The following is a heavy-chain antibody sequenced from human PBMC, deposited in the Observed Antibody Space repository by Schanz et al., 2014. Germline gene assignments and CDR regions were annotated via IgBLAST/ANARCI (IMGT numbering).Heavy chain of an antibody. CDR3: ARGRGCYDY. Sequence: QVHLVQSGAEVKKPGSSVKVSCKASGGTFSSDTFSWVRQAPGQGLEWMGRIVPIAGITNYAQRFQGRVTITRDTSASTAYMELSSLTSEDTAVHYCARGRGCYDYWGQGTLVTVSS. J-gene: IGHJ4*02. CDR1: GGTFSSDT. V-gene: IGHV1-69*02. CDR2: IVPIAGIT. D-gene: IGHD2-21*01.